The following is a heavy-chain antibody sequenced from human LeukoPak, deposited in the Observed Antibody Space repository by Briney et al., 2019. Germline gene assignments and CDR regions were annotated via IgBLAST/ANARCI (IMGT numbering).Heavy chain of an antibody. D-gene: IGHD6-19*01. V-gene: IGHV3-30*03. CDR3: AGWYRDSDFDY. J-gene: IGHJ4*02. Sequence: GRCVRPFRAASGFTFSSYGMQSVRQDPGRGRGWEAVISYDGSNKYYADSVKGRFTISRDNSKNALYLQMNSLRAEDTAVCYCAGWYRDSDFDYWDQGTLVTVSS. CDR1: GFTFSSYG. CDR2: ISYDGSNK.